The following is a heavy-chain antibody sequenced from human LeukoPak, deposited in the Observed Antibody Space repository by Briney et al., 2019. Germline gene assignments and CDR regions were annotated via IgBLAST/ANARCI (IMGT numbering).Heavy chain of an antibody. Sequence: HTGGSLRLSCAASGFTFSSYAMSWVRQAPGKGLEWVSAISGSGGSTYYADSVKGRFTISRDNAKNSLYLQMNSLRAEDMALYYCARRQSTIFGVAYDAFDIWGQGTMVTVSS. CDR1: GFTFSSYA. D-gene: IGHD3-3*01. V-gene: IGHV3-23*01. CDR2: ISGSGGST. J-gene: IGHJ3*02. CDR3: ARRQSTIFGVAYDAFDI.